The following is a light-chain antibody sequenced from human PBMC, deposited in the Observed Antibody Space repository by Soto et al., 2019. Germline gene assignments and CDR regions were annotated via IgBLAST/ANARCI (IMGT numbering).Light chain of an antibody. CDR3: QQRSSRPLT. V-gene: IGKV3-11*01. CDR1: QSVRTY. CDR2: DVS. J-gene: IGKJ4*01. Sequence: EIVLTQSPATLSLSPGERATLSCRASQSVRTYLAWYQQKPGQAPRLLIHDVSDRATGIPARFSGSGSGTDFTLTISSLEPEDFAVYYCQQRSSRPLTFGGGTKVDIK.